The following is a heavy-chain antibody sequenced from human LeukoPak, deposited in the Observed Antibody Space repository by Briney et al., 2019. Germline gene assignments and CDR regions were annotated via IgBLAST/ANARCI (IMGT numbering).Heavy chain of an antibody. CDR1: GGSFSGYY. CDR2: INHSGST. CDR3: ARDPGAVRGDWFDP. Sequence: SETLSLTCAVYGGSFSGYYWSWIRQPPGKGLEWIGEINHSGSTNYNPSLKSRVTISVDTSKNQFSLKLSSVTAADTAVYYCARDPGAVRGDWFDPWGQGTLVTVSS. J-gene: IGHJ5*02. V-gene: IGHV4-34*01. D-gene: IGHD3-10*01.